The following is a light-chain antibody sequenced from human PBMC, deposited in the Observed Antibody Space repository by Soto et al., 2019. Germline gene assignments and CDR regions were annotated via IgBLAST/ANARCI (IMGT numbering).Light chain of an antibody. V-gene: IGKV1-33*01. Sequence: DIQMTQSPSSLSASVGYRFTITCRASQSISSYLNWYQQKPGNAPKLLIYDASNLETGVPSRFSGGGSATYFTFTISSLQPEDIATYYCQQYDNLPLTFGGGTKVDI. CDR3: QQYDNLPLT. CDR1: QSISSY. CDR2: DAS. J-gene: IGKJ4*01.